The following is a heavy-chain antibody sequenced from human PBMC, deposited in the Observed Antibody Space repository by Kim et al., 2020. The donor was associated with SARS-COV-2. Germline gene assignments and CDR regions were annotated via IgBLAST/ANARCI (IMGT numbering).Heavy chain of an antibody. D-gene: IGHD3-22*01. V-gene: IGHV1-18*04. CDR2: ISAYNGNT. Sequence: ASVKVSCKASGYTFTSYGISWVRQAPGQGLEWMGWISAYNGNTNYAQKLQGRVTMTTDTSTSTAYMELRSLRSDDTAVYYCARDRPGYYDSSGLYGYFDLWGRGTLVTVSS. J-gene: IGHJ2*01. CDR3: ARDRPGYYDSSGLYGYFDL. CDR1: GYTFTSYG.